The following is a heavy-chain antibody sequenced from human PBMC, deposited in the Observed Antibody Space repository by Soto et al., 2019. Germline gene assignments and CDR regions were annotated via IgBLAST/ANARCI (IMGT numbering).Heavy chain of an antibody. Sequence: SETLSLTCSVAGAFVSSSDYHWTWIRQSPEKGLEWIGYISYSGNTNYDPSLESRVTISLDTSNNQFSMSLRSVTAADTATYYCARQLDSTVFDYWGRGTLVTVSS. CDR3: ARQLDSTVFDY. D-gene: IGHD4-17*01. J-gene: IGHJ4*02. CDR2: ISYSGNT. CDR1: GAFVSSSDYH. V-gene: IGHV4-61*08.